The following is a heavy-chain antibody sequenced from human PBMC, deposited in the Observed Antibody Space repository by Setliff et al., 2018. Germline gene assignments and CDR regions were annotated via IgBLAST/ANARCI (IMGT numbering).Heavy chain of an antibody. J-gene: IGHJ3*02. Sequence: PGESLKISCKGSGYSFTDYWIGWVRQMPGEGLEWMGIIHPSNSDTVYSPSFQGQVTISADRSITTAYLQWSSLKASDTAIYYCARNRVALYDAFDIWGQGTMVNVSS. CDR1: GYSFTDYW. CDR3: ARNRVALYDAFDI. D-gene: IGHD5-12*01. CDR2: IHPSNSDT. V-gene: IGHV5-51*01.